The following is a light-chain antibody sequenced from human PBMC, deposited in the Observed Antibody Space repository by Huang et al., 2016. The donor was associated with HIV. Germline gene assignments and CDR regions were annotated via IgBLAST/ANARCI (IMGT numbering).Light chain of an antibody. V-gene: IGKV3-11*01. CDR2: DAS. CDR1: QNVKNY. J-gene: IGKJ4*01. CDR3: QQRADRVT. Sequence: EIVLTQSPASLSVFLGDTVTLSCRASQNVKNYLGWYQQKPGQAPRLLIYDASTRPAGSPDRFSAGGSGTDFTLTINSLETEDFAIYFCQQRADRVTFGGGTRIE.